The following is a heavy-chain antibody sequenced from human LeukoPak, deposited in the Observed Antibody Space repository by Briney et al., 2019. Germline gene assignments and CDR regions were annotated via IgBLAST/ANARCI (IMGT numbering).Heavy chain of an antibody. J-gene: IGHJ4*02. Sequence: ASVEVSCKASGYTFSDYYIHWVRQAPGLGLEWMGRINPKGGGTYYAQNFQGRVTMTRATNISTVSMELSGLRSDDTAVYCCARDRSGSYPVDYWGQGTLVTVSS. CDR2: INPKGGGT. CDR3: ARDRSGSYPVDY. D-gene: IGHD1-26*01. CDR1: GYTFSDYY. V-gene: IGHV1-2*06.